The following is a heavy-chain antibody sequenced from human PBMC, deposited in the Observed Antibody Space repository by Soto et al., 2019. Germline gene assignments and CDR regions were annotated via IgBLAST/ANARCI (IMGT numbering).Heavy chain of an antibody. CDR1: GFTFSTHG. D-gene: IGHD4-4*01. Sequence: EVQLLESGGGLVRPGGSLRLSCAASGFTFSTHGMTWVRQAPGKGLEWVSDIGGTGSVTFYADSVKGRFSISRDNSKNTLYLQMNSLRAEDTAIYYCGKGTDYNWGNYFDHWGQGILVTVSS. CDR3: GKGTDYNWGNYFDH. V-gene: IGHV3-23*01. J-gene: IGHJ4*02. CDR2: IGGTGSVT.